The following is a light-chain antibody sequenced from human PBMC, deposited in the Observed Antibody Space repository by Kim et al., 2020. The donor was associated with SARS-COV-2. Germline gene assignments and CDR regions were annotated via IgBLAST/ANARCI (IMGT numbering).Light chain of an antibody. Sequence: PGKPARITCGGNNSGSKGVNWYHRKPGQAAVLVIYYVSDRTSGLPERFYGSNSGNTATLTIIRVEAGDEADYYCQVWDSSSDHPRVFGGGTQLTVL. CDR3: QVWDSSSDHPRV. CDR2: YVS. V-gene: IGLV3-21*04. CDR1: NSGSKG. J-gene: IGLJ3*02.